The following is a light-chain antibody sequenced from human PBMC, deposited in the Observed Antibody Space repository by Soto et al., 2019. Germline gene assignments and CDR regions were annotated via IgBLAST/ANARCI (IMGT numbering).Light chain of an antibody. J-gene: IGLJ1*01. CDR2: DVS. Sequence: QSALTQPASVSGSPGQSITISCTGTSVDVGAYNYVSWYQQHPGKAPRLMIYDVSNRPSGASNRFSGSKSGNTASLTISGLQAEDEADYYCSSFSNTYSYFFGTGTKVTVL. CDR3: SSFSNTYSYF. CDR1: SVDVGAYNY. V-gene: IGLV2-14*01.